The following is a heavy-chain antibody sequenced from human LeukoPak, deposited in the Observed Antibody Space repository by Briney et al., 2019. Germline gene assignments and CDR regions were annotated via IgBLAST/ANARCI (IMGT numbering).Heavy chain of an antibody. Sequence: RPGGSLRLSCAASGFTFSSYAMSWVRQAPGKGLEWVAVISYDGSNKYYADSVKGRFTISRDNSKNTLYLQMNSLRAEDTAVYYCAKDHSYDFWSGYLLDYWGQGTLVTVSS. CDR2: ISYDGSNK. CDR1: GFTFSSYA. CDR3: AKDHSYDFWSGYLLDY. J-gene: IGHJ4*02. V-gene: IGHV3-30*18. D-gene: IGHD3-3*01.